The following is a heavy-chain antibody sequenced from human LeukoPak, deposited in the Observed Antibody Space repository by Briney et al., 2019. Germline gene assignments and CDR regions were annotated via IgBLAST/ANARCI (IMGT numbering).Heavy chain of an antibody. J-gene: IGHJ4*02. CDR1: GFTFSSYS. CDR2: ITASGTAM. CDR3: ASSGSYRFDY. D-gene: IGHD1-26*01. V-gene: IGHV3-48*02. Sequence: GGSLRLSCAASGFTFSSYSMNWVRQAPGKGLEWVSHITASGTAMFYADSVKGRFTISRDNAKSSLYLQMNSLRDEDTAVYYCASSGSYRFDYWGQGTLVTVSS.